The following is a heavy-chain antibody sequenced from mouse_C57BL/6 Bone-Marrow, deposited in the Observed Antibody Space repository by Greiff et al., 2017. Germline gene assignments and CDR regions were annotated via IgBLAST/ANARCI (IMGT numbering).Heavy chain of an antibody. CDR2: IYPRSGNT. V-gene: IGHV1-81*01. Sequence: VQGVESGAELARPGASVKLSCKASGYTFTSYGISWVKQRTGQGLEWIGEIYPRSGNTYYNEKFKGKATLTADKSSSTAYMELRSLTSEDSAVYFCALLFYYAMDYWGQGTSVTVSS. CDR3: ALLFYYAMDY. D-gene: IGHD2-10*01. CDR1: GYTFTSYG. J-gene: IGHJ4*01.